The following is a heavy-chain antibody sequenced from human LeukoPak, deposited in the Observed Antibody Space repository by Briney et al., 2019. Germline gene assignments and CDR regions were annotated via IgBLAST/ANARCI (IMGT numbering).Heavy chain of an antibody. Sequence: GGSLRLSCAASGFTFSSYWMHWVRQAPGKGLMWVSRINSDGSSTSYADSVKGRFTISRDNAKNTLYLQMNSLRAEDTGVFYCARVGQAGYVGYPLDYRGQGTLVTVSS. CDR2: INSDGSST. V-gene: IGHV3-74*01. D-gene: IGHD5-12*01. CDR3: ARVGQAGYVGYPLDY. CDR1: GFTFSSYW. J-gene: IGHJ4*02.